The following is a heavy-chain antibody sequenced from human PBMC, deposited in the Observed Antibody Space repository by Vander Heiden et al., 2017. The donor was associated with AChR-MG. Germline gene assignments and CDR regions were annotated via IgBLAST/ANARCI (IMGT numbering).Heavy chain of an antibody. Sequence: EVHLLESGGGLVKPRGSLRLSCAVSGLPLRNAWMGGVRQAPGKGLEWVGRVRTKADGGKSEYAAPVKGRFTVSRDDSQNMLYLQMNGLKTDDTGVYYCAVESYYEIRDWGQGTLVTVSS. CDR3: AVESYYEIRD. J-gene: IGHJ4*02. V-gene: IGHV3-15*01. CDR1: GLPLRNAW. CDR2: VRTKADGGKS. D-gene: IGHD3-9*01.